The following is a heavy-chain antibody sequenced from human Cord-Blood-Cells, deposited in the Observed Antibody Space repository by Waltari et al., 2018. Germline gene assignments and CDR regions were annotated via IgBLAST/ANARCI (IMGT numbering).Heavy chain of an antibody. J-gene: IGHJ4*02. D-gene: IGHD4-17*01. V-gene: IGHV4-38-2*01. CDR3: ARIYDFDY. CDR2: IYHSGST. CDR1: GYSISSGYY. Sequence: QVQLQASGPGLVKPSETLSLTCAVSGYSISSGYYWGWIRQPPGKGLEWIGSIYHSGSTYYNPSLKSRVTISVDTSKNQFSLKLSSVTAADTAVYYCARIYDFDYWGQGTLVTVSS.